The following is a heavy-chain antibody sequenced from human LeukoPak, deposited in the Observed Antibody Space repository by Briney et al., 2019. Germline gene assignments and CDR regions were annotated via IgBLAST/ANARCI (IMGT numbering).Heavy chain of an antibody. CDR2: INLSGST. CDR3: SMASYYYYGMDV. V-gene: IGHV4-34*01. J-gene: IGHJ6*02. Sequence: SETLSLTCAVYGGSFSGYYWSWIRQPPGKGLEWIGEINLSGSTNYNPSLKSRVTISVDTSKNQFSLKLSSVTAADTAVYYCSMASYYYYGMDVWGQGTTVTVSS. CDR1: GGSFSGYY. D-gene: IGHD2/OR15-2a*01.